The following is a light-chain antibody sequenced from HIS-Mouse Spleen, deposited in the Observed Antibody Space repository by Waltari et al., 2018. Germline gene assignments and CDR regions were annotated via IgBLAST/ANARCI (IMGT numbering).Light chain of an antibody. Sequence: QSVLTQPPSASGTPGQRVPISCSGSSSNTGSNTLNRYQQLPGTAPKLLIYSNNQRPSGVPDRFSGSKSGTSASLAISGLQSEDEADYYCAAWDDSLNGWVFGGGTKLTVL. J-gene: IGLJ3*02. V-gene: IGLV1-44*01. CDR3: AAWDDSLNGWV. CDR1: SSNTGSNT. CDR2: SNN.